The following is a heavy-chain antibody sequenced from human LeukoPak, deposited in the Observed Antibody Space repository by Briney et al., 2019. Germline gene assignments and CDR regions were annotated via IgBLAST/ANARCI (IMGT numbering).Heavy chain of an antibody. CDR1: GGSISSSSYY. J-gene: IGHJ4*02. Sequence: TSETLSLTCTVSGGSISSSSYYWGWIRQPPGKGLEWIGSIYYSGSTYYNPSLKSRVTISVDTSKNQFSLKLSSVTAADTAVYYCARQGYYYDSSGYPNYWGQGTLVTVSS. V-gene: IGHV4-39*01. D-gene: IGHD3-22*01. CDR2: IYYSGST. CDR3: ARQGYYYDSSGYPNY.